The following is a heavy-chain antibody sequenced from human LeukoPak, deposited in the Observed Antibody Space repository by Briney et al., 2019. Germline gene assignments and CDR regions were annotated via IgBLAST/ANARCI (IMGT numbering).Heavy chain of an antibody. CDR2: SNPNSGGT. Sequence: ASVKVSCKASGYTFTGYYMHWVRQAPGQGLEWMGWSNPNSGGTNYAQKFQGRVTMTRDTSISTAYMGLSRLRSDDTAVYYCARERPTYYYDSSGYYPYYFDYWGQGTLVTVSS. CDR3: ARERPTYYYDSSGYYPYYFDY. J-gene: IGHJ4*02. D-gene: IGHD3-22*01. V-gene: IGHV1-2*02. CDR1: GYTFTGYY.